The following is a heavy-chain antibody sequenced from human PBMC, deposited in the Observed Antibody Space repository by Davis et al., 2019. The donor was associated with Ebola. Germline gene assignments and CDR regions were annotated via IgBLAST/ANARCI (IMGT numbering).Heavy chain of an antibody. V-gene: IGHV3-7*01. CDR2: IKQDGSEK. CDR3: AKVRFDYYYGMDV. CDR1: GFTFSSYW. D-gene: IGHD3-16*01. J-gene: IGHJ6*02. Sequence: GESLKISCAASGFTFSSYWMSWVRQAPGKGLEWVANIKQDGSEKYYVDSVKGRFTISRDNAKNSLYLQMNSLRAEDTAVYYCAKVRFDYYYGMDVWGQGTTVTVSS.